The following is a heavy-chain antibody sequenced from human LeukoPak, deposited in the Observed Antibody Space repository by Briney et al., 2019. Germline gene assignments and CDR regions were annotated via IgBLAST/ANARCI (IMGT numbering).Heavy chain of an antibody. D-gene: IGHD3-16*02. Sequence: SVKVSCKASGGTFTKYAISWVRQAPGQGLEWMGGIIPIFGTANYAQKFQGRVTIIADESTSTAYMELSSLRSEDTAVYYCARGKTAYDYVWGSYRYTGCYFDYWGQGTLVTVSS. CDR2: IIPIFGTA. V-gene: IGHV1-69*01. CDR1: GGTFTKYA. CDR3: ARGKTAYDYVWGSYRYTGCYFDY. J-gene: IGHJ4*02.